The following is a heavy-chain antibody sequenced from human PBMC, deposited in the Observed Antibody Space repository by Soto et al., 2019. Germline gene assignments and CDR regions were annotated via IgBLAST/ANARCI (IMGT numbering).Heavy chain of an antibody. Sequence: SETLSLTCTVSGGSISSGGYYWSWIRQHPGKGLEWIGYIYYSGSTYYNPSLKSRVTISVDTSKNQFSLKLSSVTAADTAVYYCARLNIAEAGRGPDYWGQGTLVTVSS. D-gene: IGHD6-13*01. CDR1: GGSISSGGYY. CDR3: ARLNIAEAGRGPDY. V-gene: IGHV4-31*03. J-gene: IGHJ4*02. CDR2: IYYSGST.